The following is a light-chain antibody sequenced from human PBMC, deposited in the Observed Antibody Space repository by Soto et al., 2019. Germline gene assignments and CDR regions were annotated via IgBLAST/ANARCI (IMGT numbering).Light chain of an antibody. CDR2: EVS. Sequence: QSALTQPASVSGSPGQSITISCTGASSDIGVSNYVSWYQQHPGKAPKLMIYEVSNRPSGVSNRFSGSKSGNTASLTISGLQAEDEADYYCSSYTSSSTLYVFGTGTKVTVL. CDR3: SSYTSSSTLYV. V-gene: IGLV2-14*01. J-gene: IGLJ1*01. CDR1: SSDIGVSNY.